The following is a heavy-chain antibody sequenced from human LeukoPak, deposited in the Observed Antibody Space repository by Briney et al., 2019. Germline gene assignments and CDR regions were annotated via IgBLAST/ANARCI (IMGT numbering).Heavy chain of an antibody. CDR2: IYYSGST. Sequence: PSETLSLTCTVSGGSISSSSYYWGWIRQPPGKGLEWIGSIYYSGSTYYNPSLKGRVTISVDTSKNQFSLKLSSVTAADTAVYYCAGRHTLLLWFGETYYMDVWGKGTTVTVSS. D-gene: IGHD3-10*01. V-gene: IGHV4-39*07. CDR1: GGSISSSSYY. J-gene: IGHJ6*03. CDR3: AGRHTLLLWFGETYYMDV.